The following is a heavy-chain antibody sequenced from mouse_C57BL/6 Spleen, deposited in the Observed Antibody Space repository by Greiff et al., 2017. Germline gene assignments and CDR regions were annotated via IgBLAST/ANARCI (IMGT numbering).Heavy chain of an antibody. CDR3: ARRRVAPYYFDY. V-gene: IGHV1-26*01. D-gene: IGHD1-1*01. J-gene: IGHJ2*01. Sequence: EVQLQQSGPELVKPGASVKISCKASGYTFTDYYMNWVKQSHGKSLEWIGDINPNNGVTSYNQKFKGKATLTVDKSSSTAYMELRSLTSEDSAVYYCARRRVAPYYFDYWGQGTTLTVSS. CDR1: GYTFTDYY. CDR2: INPNNGVT.